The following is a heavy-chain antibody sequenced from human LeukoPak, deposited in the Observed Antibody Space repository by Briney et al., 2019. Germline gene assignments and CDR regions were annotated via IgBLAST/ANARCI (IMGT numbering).Heavy chain of an antibody. CDR3: ASALLSSGWYYFDY. J-gene: IGHJ4*02. CDR1: GGSISSYY. V-gene: IGHV4-59*08. CDR2: IYYSGST. Sequence: SETLSLTCTVSGGSISSYYWSWIRQPPGKGLEWIGYIYYSGSTNYNPSLKSRVTISVDTSKNQFPLKLSSVTAADTAVYYCASALLSSGWYYFDYWGQGALVTVSS. D-gene: IGHD6-19*01.